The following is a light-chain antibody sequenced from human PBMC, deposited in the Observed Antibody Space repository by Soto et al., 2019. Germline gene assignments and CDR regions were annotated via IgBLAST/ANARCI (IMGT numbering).Light chain of an antibody. CDR3: QQSYRT. V-gene: IGKV1-39*01. J-gene: IGKJ1*01. CDR2: GAS. CDR1: QSITRY. Sequence: IQVTDSPSFVSASVGSGVILTCRASQSITRYLNWYQQKPGQPPQLLIYGASNLQSGVPSRFSGGGSGTDFTLTISSLQPEDFATYYCQQSYRTFGQGTEVDI.